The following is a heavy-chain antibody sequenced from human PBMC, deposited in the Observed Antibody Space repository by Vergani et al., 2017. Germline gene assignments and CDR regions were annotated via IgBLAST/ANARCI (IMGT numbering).Heavy chain of an antibody. CDR3: ARDSQRIYYFDY. J-gene: IGHJ4*02. D-gene: IGHD1-1*01. Sequence: QVQLVESGGGVVQPGRSLRLSCAASGFTFSSYAMHWVRQAPGKGLEWVAVISYDGSNKYYADSVKGRFTISRDNSKNTLYLQMNSLRAEDTAVYYCARDSQRIYYFDYWGQGTLVTVSS. CDR1: GFTFSSYA. V-gene: IGHV3-30-3*01. CDR2: ISYDGSNK.